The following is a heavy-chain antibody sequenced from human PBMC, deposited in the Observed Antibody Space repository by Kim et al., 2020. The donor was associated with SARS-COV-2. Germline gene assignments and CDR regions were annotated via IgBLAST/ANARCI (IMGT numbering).Heavy chain of an antibody. D-gene: IGHD1-1*01. Sequence: ASVKVSCKASGYTFTGYYMHWVRQAPGQGLEWMGRINPNSGGTNYAQKFQGRVTMTRDTSISTAYMELSRLRSDDTAVYYCARSEGTLERRYWFDPWGQGTLVTVSS. CDR2: INPNSGGT. CDR3: ARSEGTLERRYWFDP. CDR1: GYTFTGYY. V-gene: IGHV1-2*06. J-gene: IGHJ5*02.